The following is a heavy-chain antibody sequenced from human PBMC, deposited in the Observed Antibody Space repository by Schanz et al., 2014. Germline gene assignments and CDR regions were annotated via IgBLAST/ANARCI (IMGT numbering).Heavy chain of an antibody. CDR1: EFTFSSYK. D-gene: IGHD3-9*01. Sequence: EVQLVESGGGLVKPGGSLRLSCEASEFTFSSYKMNWVRQAPGKGLEWVSSISSSGSYIHYADSVKGRFTISRDNAKNTLYLQMNSLRAEHTAVYYCATDSWPYYDFLTAYYSIDYWGQGTLVTVSS. J-gene: IGHJ4*02. CDR2: ISSSGSYI. V-gene: IGHV3-21*01. CDR3: ATDSWPYYDFLTAYYSIDY.